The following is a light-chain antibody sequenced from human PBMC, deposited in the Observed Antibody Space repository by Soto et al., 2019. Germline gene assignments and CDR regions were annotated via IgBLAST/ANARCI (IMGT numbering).Light chain of an antibody. CDR2: GAS. CDR1: QSVSSSY. J-gene: IGKJ4*01. Sequence: EIVLTQSPGTLSLSPGERATLSCRASQSVSSSYLAWYQQKPGQAPRLLIYGASSRATGIPDRFSGSGSGTDFTLTISRLEPEDFAAYYCQQYGTSPLTYCGGTKIQIK. CDR3: QQYGTSPLT. V-gene: IGKV3-20*01.